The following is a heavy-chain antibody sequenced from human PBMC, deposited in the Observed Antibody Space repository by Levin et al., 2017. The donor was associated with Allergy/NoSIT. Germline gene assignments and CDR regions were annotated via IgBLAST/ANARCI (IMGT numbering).Heavy chain of an antibody. CDR3: ARAGSASWYDY. V-gene: IGHV3-23*01. D-gene: IGHD6-13*01. Sequence: ALRLSCVASGFTLNSYTMGWVRQAPGMGLEWVSDISFGGGTTYYAVSVKGRSTISRDTSKNTLYLQMNSLRVEDTAVYYCARAGSASWYDYWGQGTLVTVSS. CDR1: GFTLNSYT. CDR2: ISFGGGTT. J-gene: IGHJ4*02.